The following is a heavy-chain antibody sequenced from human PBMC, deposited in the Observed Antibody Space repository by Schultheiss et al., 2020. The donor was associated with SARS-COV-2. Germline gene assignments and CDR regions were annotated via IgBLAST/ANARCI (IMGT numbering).Heavy chain of an antibody. CDR3: ARYGVTAADRFGMDV. Sequence: SETLSLTCTVSGDSIESRNYFWAWIRQSPGKGLEWVGSIYFSGSTYCDPSLKSRVTMSVDTSKNQFYLKLSSVTAADTAVYYCARYGVTAADRFGMDVWGQGTTVTVSS. CDR2: IYFSGST. V-gene: IGHV4-39*01. D-gene: IGHD6-13*01. CDR1: GDSIESRNYF. J-gene: IGHJ6*02.